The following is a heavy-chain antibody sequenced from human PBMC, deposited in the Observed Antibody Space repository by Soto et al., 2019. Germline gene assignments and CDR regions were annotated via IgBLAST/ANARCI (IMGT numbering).Heavy chain of an antibody. CDR3: AKDVQCGLIDY. Sequence: PGGSLRLSCAASGFTFSSYGMHWVRQAPGKGLEWVAVRSYDGTNNYDADSFKGRFTNSRDNSKNTLYLQMNSLRAEDTAVYYCAKDVQCGLIDYWGQGTPVTVSS. CDR1: GFTFSSYG. CDR2: RSYDGTNN. D-gene: IGHD2-21*02. J-gene: IGHJ4*02. V-gene: IGHV3-30*18.